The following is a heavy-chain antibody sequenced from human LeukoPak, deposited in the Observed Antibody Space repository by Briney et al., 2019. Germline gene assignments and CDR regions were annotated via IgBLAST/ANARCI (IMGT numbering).Heavy chain of an antibody. J-gene: IGHJ4*02. CDR3: ASGRHRSAVAGIFDY. CDR2: IYHSGST. V-gene: IGHV4-38-2*02. D-gene: IGHD6-19*01. CDR1: GYSISSGYY. Sequence: SETLSLTCTVSGYSISSGYYWGWIRQPPGKGLEWIGSIYHSGSTYYNPSLKSRVTISVDTSKNQFSLKLSSVTAADTAVYYCASGRHRSAVAGIFDYWGQGTLVTVSS.